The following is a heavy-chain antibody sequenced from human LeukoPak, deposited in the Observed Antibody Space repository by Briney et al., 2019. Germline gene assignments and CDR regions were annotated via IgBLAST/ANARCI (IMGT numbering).Heavy chain of an antibody. CDR2: ISTYNGNT. V-gene: IGHV1-18*01. CDR3: ARDSFLGSGSPNP. Sequence: ASVKVSCKASGYTFTTYGITWVRQAPGQGLEWMGWISTYNGNTNYAQKLQGRVTMTTDTSTSTAYMELRSLRCDDTAVYYCARDSFLGSGSPNPWGQGTLVTVSS. J-gene: IGHJ5*02. D-gene: IGHD3-10*01. CDR1: GYTFTTYG.